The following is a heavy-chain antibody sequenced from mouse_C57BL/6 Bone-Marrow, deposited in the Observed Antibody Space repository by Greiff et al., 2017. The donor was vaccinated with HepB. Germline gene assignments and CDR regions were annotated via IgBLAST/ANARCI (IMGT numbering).Heavy chain of an antibody. Sequence: DVKLVESEGGLVQPGSSMKLSCTASGFTFSDYYMAWVRQVPEKGLEWVANINYDGSSTYYLDSLKSRFIISRDNAKNILYLQMSSLKSEDTATYYCARAGYYEAMDYWGQGTSVTVSS. CDR3: ARAGYYEAMDY. CDR2: INYDGSST. J-gene: IGHJ4*01. D-gene: IGHD2-3*01. CDR1: GFTFSDYY. V-gene: IGHV5-16*01.